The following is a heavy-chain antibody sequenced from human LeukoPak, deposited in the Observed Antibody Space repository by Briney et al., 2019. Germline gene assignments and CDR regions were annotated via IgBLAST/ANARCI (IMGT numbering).Heavy chain of an antibody. V-gene: IGHV3-15*01. J-gene: IGHJ4*02. CDR1: GFTFSNAW. CDR2: IKSKVDGGTT. CDR3: ATGGYFLDF. Sequence: GGSLRHSCATSGFTFSNAWMNWVRQAPGKGLEWVGRIKSKVDGGTTDYAAPVKGRFAISRDDSKNTVYLQMNSLKIEDTAVYYCATGGYFLDFWGQGTPVTVSS. D-gene: IGHD2/OR15-2a*01.